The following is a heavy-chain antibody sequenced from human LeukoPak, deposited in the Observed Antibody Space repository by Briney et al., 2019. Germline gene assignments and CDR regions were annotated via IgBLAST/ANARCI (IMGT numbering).Heavy chain of an antibody. D-gene: IGHD3-10*01. CDR3: AKDEYRFGEDYFDY. CDR1: GITFSRYW. V-gene: IGHV3-30*18. J-gene: IGHJ4*02. CDR2: ISYDGSNK. Sequence: GGSLRLSCVDSGITFSRYWMSWVRQAPGKGLEWVAVISYDGSNKYYADSVKGRFTISRDNSKNTLYLQMNSLRAEDTAVYYCAKDEYRFGEDYFDYWGQGTLVTVSS.